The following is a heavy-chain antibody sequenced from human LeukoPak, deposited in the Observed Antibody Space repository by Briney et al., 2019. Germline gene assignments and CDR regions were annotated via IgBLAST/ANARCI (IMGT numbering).Heavy chain of an antibody. Sequence: PSETLSLNCTVSGYSMSSGYYWGWIRQPPGKGLEWIGEINHSGSTNYNPSLKSRVTISVDTSKNQFSLKLSSVTAADTAVYYCARRRGTMVRGVIHWYFDYWGQGTLVTVSS. V-gene: IGHV4-38-2*02. CDR3: ARRRGTMVRGVIHWYFDY. J-gene: IGHJ4*02. CDR2: INHSGST. CDR1: GYSMSSGYY. D-gene: IGHD3-10*01.